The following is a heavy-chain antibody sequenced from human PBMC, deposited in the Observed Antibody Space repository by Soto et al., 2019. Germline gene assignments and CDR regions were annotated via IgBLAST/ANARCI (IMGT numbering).Heavy chain of an antibody. CDR2: IIPIFGTA. CDR1: GGTFSSYA. V-gene: IGHV1-69*13. CDR3: AREAYSSGGGNYFDY. J-gene: IGHJ4*02. D-gene: IGHD6-19*01. Sequence: SVKVSCKASGGTFSSYAISWVRQAPGQGLEWMGGIIPIFGTANYAQKFQGRVTITADESTSTAYVELSSLRSEDTAVYYCAREAYSSGGGNYFDYWGQGTLVTVSS.